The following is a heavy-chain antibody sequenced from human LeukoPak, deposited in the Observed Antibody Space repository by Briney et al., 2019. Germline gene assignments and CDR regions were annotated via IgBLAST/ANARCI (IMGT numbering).Heavy chain of an antibody. Sequence: GGSLRLSCAASGFTFSSYGMHWVRQAPGKGLEWVAFIRYDGSNKYYADSVKGRFTISRDNSKNTLYLQMNSLRAEDTAVYYCAKDREELLFGVDYWGQGTLVTVSS. CDR2: IRYDGSNK. CDR3: AKDREELLFGVDY. CDR1: GFTFSSYG. V-gene: IGHV3-30*02. D-gene: IGHD2-21*02. J-gene: IGHJ4*02.